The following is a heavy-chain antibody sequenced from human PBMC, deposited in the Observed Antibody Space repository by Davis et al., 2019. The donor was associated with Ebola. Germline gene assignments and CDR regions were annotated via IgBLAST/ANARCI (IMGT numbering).Heavy chain of an antibody. J-gene: IGHJ5*02. D-gene: IGHD4-17*01. CDR1: GGSFSDRH. CDR3: AGVGRSTVTVWFDP. V-gene: IGHV4-34*01. CDR2: INHSGSA. Sequence: SETLSLTCAVYGGSFSDRHWSWFRQPPNKGLEWIAEINHSGSAKYNPSLKSRATISVDTSKNQFSLKMTSVTATDTAIYYCAGVGRSTVTVWFDPWGQETRVTVSS.